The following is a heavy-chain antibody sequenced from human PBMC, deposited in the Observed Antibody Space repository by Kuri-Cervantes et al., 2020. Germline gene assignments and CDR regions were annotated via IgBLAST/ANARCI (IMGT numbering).Heavy chain of an antibody. J-gene: IGHJ5*02. CDR2: IWYDGSNK. V-gene: IGHV3-33*01. CDR3: ARGGGPGDYGDYYWFDP. D-gene: IGHD4-17*01. CDR1: GFTFSSYG. Sequence: GGSLRLSCAASGFTFSSYGMHWVRQAPGKGLEWVAVIWYDGSNKYYADSVKGRFTISRDNSKNTLYLQMNSLRAEDTAVYYCARGGGPGDYGDYYWFDPWGQGTLVTVSS.